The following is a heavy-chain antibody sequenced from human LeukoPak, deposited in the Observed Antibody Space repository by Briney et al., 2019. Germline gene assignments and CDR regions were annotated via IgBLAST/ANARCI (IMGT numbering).Heavy chain of an antibody. Sequence: GGSLRLSCAASGFTFSSYSMNWVRQAPGKGLEWVSTISGSGGAGTYYADSVKGRFTVSRDNSRNTLYLPMNSLRAEDTAVYYCVKDRGGSPFYGMDVWGQGTTVTVSS. V-gene: IGHV3-23*01. CDR2: ISGSGGAGT. D-gene: IGHD1-26*01. CDR1: GFTFSSYS. J-gene: IGHJ6*02. CDR3: VKDRGGSPFYGMDV.